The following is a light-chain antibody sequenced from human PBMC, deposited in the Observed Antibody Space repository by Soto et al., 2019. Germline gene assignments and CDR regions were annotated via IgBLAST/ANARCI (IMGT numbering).Light chain of an antibody. CDR2: DAS. V-gene: IGKV3-11*01. Sequence: EIVLTQSPATLSLSPGERAALSCRASQGVGRFLAWYQQKPGQAPRLLIYDASNRATGIPARFSGSGSGTDFPLDINNLEPEDFAVYYYQQRGDWPRTFGEGTKVEIK. J-gene: IGKJ4*01. CDR1: QGVGRF. CDR3: QQRGDWPRT.